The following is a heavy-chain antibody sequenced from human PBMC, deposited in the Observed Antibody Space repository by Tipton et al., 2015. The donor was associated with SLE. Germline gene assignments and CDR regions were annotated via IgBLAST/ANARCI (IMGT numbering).Heavy chain of an antibody. D-gene: IGHD4-11*01. CDR2: IYPSGSI. Sequence: TLSLTCTVSGDSINSHYWSWIRQPAGKGLQWIGRIYPSGSINYNPSLKSRITISLDTSKNQFSLKLTSMTAADTAVYYCARYTVGTMEDPWGQGILVTVSS. J-gene: IGHJ5*02. V-gene: IGHV4-4*07. CDR1: GDSINSHY. CDR3: ARYTVGTMEDP.